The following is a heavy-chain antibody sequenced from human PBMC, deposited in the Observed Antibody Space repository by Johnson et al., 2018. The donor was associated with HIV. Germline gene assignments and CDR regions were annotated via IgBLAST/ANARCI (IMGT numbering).Heavy chain of an antibody. J-gene: IGHJ3*02. CDR2: IKSDGSIT. V-gene: IGHV3-20*04. D-gene: IGHD3-10*01. CDR3: ARVVGQLLWFGELLEDDAFDI. Sequence: GQLVESGGGVVRPGESLRLSCAASGFTFDDYDMSWVRQAPGQGLEWVGRIKSDGSITTYADSVKGRFTISRDNAKNTLYLQMNSLRDEDTAVYYCARVVGQLLWFGELLEDDAFDIWGQGTMVTVSS. CDR1: GFTFDDYD.